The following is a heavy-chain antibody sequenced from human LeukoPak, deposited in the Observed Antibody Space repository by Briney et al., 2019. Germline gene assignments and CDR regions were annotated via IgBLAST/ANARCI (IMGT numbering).Heavy chain of an antibody. CDR2: ISAYNGNT. CDR3: ARVLGVATIKNSGHFDY. CDR1: GHTFTSYG. J-gene: IGHJ4*02. V-gene: IGHV1-18*01. D-gene: IGHD5-24*01. Sequence: ASVKVSCKASGHTFTSYGISWVRQAPGQGLEWMGWISAYNGNTNYAQKLQGRVTMTTDTSTSTAYMELRSLRSDDTAVYYCARVLGVATIKNSGHFDYWGQGTLVTVSS.